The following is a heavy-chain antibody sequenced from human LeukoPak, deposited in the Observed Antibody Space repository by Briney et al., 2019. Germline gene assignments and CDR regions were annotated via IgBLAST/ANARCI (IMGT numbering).Heavy chain of an antibody. CDR3: ARSPWGITMIAEA. D-gene: IGHD3-22*01. CDR1: GFIVSSNY. CDR2: IYSGGST. J-gene: IGHJ5*02. Sequence: QPGGSLRLSCAPSGFIVSSNYMSWVRQAPGKGLQWVSVIYSGGSTYYADSVKGRFTISRDNSKNTLYLQMNSLRAEDTAVYYCARSPWGITMIAEAWGQGTLVTVSS. V-gene: IGHV3-53*01.